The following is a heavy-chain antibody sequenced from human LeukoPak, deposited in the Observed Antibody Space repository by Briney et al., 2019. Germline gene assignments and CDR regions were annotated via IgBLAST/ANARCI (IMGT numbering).Heavy chain of an antibody. D-gene: IGHD4-17*01. CDR1: GFSLTTTGLG. Sequence: ESGPTLVNPTQTLTLTCTFSGFSLTTTGLGVGWIRQPPGKALEWLTLIYWDDNKLYSPSLKSRLTITKDTSKNQVVLTMTNMDPVDTATYYCAHYGDYRFMYYFDHWAQGTLVTVSS. CDR2: IYWDDNK. V-gene: IGHV2-5*02. J-gene: IGHJ4*02. CDR3: AHYGDYRFMYYFDH.